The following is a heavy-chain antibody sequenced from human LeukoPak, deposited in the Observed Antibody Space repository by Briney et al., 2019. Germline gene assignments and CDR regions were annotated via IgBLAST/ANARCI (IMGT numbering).Heavy chain of an antibody. J-gene: IGHJ6*02. CDR2: ISSSTSYI. Sequence: TGGSLRLSCAASGFTFSSYSMNWIRQAPGKGLEWVSSISSSTSYIYYADSVKGRFTISRDNSKNTLYLQMNSLRAEDTAVYYCARDRLYGMDVWGQGTTVTVSS. V-gene: IGHV3-21*01. D-gene: IGHD6-6*01. CDR3: ARDRLYGMDV. CDR1: GFTFSSYS.